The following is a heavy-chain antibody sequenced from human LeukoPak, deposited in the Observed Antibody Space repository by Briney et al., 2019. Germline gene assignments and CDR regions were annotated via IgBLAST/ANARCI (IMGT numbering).Heavy chain of an antibody. Sequence: GGSLRLSCAVSGLTFSSSRMDWVRQAPGKGLEWVASKNPDGNKKYSADSVKGRFTISRDNAENSLYLQMNSLRVEDTAFYYCARDLAYSRLDYWGQGMLVTVSS. CDR3: ARDLAYSRLDY. J-gene: IGHJ4*02. V-gene: IGHV3-7*01. D-gene: IGHD5-18*01. CDR2: KNPDGNKK. CDR1: GLTFSSSR.